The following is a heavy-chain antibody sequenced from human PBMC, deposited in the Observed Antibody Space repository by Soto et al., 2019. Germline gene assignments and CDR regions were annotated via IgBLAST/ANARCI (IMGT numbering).Heavy chain of an antibody. D-gene: IGHD1-26*01. CDR1: GYSFTSYW. V-gene: IGHV5-51*01. Sequence: PGESLKISCKGSGYSFTSYWIGWVRQMPGKGLEWMGIIYPGDSDTRYSLSFQGQVTISADKSISTAYLQWSSLKASDTAMYYCARLGGARPRSHYYYYGMDVWGQGTTVTVSS. CDR3: ARLGGARPRSHYYYYGMDV. CDR2: IYPGDSDT. J-gene: IGHJ6*02.